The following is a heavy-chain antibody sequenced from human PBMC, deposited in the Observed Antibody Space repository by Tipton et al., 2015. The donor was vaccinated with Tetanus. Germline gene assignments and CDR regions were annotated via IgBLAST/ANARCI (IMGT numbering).Heavy chain of an antibody. J-gene: IGHJ4*02. CDR1: GVTFSNYG. V-gene: IGHV3-30*18. CDR2: ISYDGSNI. D-gene: IGHD3-10*01. Sequence: SLRLSCADSGVTFSNYGISWVRQGPGKGLEWVAFISYDGSNIYYADSVKGRFTISRDNSKNTLYLQMNSLRVEDTGLYYCAKGGHYNAGSYYPFDSWGQGTLVTVSP. CDR3: AKGGHYNAGSYYPFDS.